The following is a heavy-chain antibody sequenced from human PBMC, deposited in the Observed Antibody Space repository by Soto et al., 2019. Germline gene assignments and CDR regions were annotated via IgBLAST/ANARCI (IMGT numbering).Heavy chain of an antibody. J-gene: IGHJ4*02. CDR2: INSDGSDT. CDR1: GFTFSSSW. V-gene: IGHV3-74*01. Sequence: EVQLVESGGGLVQPGGSLRPSCAASGFTFSSSWRYWVRQPPGKGLVWVSRINSDGSDTGYADSVKGRFTISRDNAKNTLYLQMNSLRAEDTAVYYCARDRGWSLFDYWGQGTLVTVSS. D-gene: IGHD6-19*01. CDR3: ARDRGWSLFDY.